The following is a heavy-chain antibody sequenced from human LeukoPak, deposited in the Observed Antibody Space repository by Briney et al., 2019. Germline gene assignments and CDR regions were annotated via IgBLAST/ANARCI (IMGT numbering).Heavy chain of an antibody. Sequence: ASVKVSCEASGYTFTGYYMHWVRQAPGQGLEWMGWINPNSGGTNYAQKFQGRVTMTRDTSISTAYMELSRLRSDDTAVYYCARGDYYYDSSGSYDYWGQGTLVTVSS. CDR2: INPNSGGT. CDR3: ARGDYYYDSSGSYDY. V-gene: IGHV1-2*02. CDR1: GYTFTGYY. J-gene: IGHJ4*02. D-gene: IGHD3-22*01.